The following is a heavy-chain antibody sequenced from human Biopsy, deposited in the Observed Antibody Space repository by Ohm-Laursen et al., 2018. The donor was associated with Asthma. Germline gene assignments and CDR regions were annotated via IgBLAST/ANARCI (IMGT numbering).Heavy chain of an antibody. CDR1: GASIGSRAHH. V-gene: IGHV4-30-4*01. D-gene: IGHD4-17*01. J-gene: IGHJ6*02. Sequence: TLSLTCTVGGASIGSRAHHWSWIRQSPGTGLQWIGFVFWSGTTHYNRSLERRLSISIDTTRNEFSMTLRSVTAADTAVYFCARVASYGDLYFGIDVWGPGTTVSVS. CDR2: VFWSGTT. CDR3: ARVASYGDLYFGIDV.